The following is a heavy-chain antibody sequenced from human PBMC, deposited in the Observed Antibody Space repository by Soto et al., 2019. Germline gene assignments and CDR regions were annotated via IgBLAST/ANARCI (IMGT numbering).Heavy chain of an antibody. CDR1: GDSISSYY. CDR3: ARDPRVAVAGLLVFDV. V-gene: IGHV4-59*01. J-gene: IGHJ3*01. D-gene: IGHD6-19*01. CDR2: IYYSGNT. Sequence: QVQLQESGPGLVKPSETLSLTCTVSGDSISSYYWSWIRQPPGKGLEWIAYIYYSGNTNYNPSLKSRATITLATSKSQFSLKLSSVTAADTAVYYCARDPRVAVAGLLVFDVWGQGTMVTVSS.